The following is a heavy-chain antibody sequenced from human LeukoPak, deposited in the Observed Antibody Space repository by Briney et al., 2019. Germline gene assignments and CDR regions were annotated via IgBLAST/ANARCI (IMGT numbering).Heavy chain of an antibody. CDR3: ATHKDIVVVVAATWPYYFDY. CDR2: IIPIFGTA. D-gene: IGHD2-15*01. V-gene: IGHV1-69*05. Sequence: SVKVSXKASGGTFSSYAISWVRQAPGQGLEWMGGIIPIFGTANYAQKFQGRVTITTDESTSTAYMERSSLRSEDTAVYYCATHKDIVVVVAATWPYYFDYWGQGTLVTVSS. CDR1: GGTFSSYA. J-gene: IGHJ4*02.